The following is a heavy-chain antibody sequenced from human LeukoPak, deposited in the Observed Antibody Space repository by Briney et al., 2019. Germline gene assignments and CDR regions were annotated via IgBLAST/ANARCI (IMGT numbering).Heavy chain of an antibody. CDR1: GFTFRDYT. J-gene: IGHJ4*02. D-gene: IGHD6-6*01. CDR3: VKDAGAQQLVFFDS. CDR2: ISGSGHNI. V-gene: IGHV3-23*01. Sequence: GGSLRLSCAASGFTFRDYTMNWVRQAPGQGLEWVSTISGSGHNIHQAASVKGRFSISRDNSMNTLYLEMNSLRAEDTAVYYCVKDAGAQQLVFFDSWGQGALVTVSS.